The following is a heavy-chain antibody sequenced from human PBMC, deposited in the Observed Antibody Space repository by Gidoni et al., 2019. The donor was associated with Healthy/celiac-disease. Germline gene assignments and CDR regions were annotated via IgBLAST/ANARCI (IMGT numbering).Heavy chain of an antibody. J-gene: IGHJ4*02. V-gene: IGHV3-73*02. Sequence: EVQLVESGGGLVQPGGSLKLSCAAPGLTFSGPAMHWVRQASGKGLEWVGRIRSKANSYATAYAASVKGRFTISRDDSKNTAYLQMNSLKTEDTAVYYCTRLSDPFDYWGQGTLVTVSS. D-gene: IGHD6-25*01. CDR1: GLTFSGPA. CDR3: TRLSDPFDY. CDR2: IRSKANSYAT.